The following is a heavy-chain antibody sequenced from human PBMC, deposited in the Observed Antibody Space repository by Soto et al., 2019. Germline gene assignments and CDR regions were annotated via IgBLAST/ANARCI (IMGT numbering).Heavy chain of an antibody. D-gene: IGHD1-7*01. CDR2: TYYRSKWYN. J-gene: IGHJ3*02. CDR3: ARDPNWNYGRPVYALDI. CDR1: GDSVSSNSAA. Sequence: PSQTLSLTCAISGDSVSSNSAAWNWIRQSPSRGLEWLGRTYYRSKWYNDYAVSVKSRITINPDTSKNQFSLQLNSVTPEDTAVYYCARDPNWNYGRPVYALDIWGQGTMVTVSS. V-gene: IGHV6-1*01.